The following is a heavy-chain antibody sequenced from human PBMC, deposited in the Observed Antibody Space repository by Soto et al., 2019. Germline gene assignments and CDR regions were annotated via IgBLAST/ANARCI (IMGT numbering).Heavy chain of an antibody. D-gene: IGHD5-18*01. CDR3: ARVCFSFGHDAFDM. Sequence: EVQLLESGGGLVQPGGSLRLSCAASGFTFSDHYMDWVRQAPGKGLEWVGRVRNRATRYTTEYAASVKGRFTISRDDSKNSLYLQMNSLKIEDTAVYYCARVCFSFGHDAFDMWGQGTMVTVSS. CDR2: VRNRATRYTT. CDR1: GFTFSDHY. J-gene: IGHJ3*02. V-gene: IGHV3-72*01.